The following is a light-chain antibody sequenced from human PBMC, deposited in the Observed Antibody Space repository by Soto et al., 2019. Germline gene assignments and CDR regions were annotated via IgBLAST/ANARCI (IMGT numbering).Light chain of an antibody. CDR2: KAS. CDR1: QSISSW. Sequence: DIQMTQSPSTQSASVGDRVTITGRGSQSISSWLAWYQQKPGKAPKLLIYKASSLESGVPSRFSGSGSGTEFTLTISSLQPDDFATYYCQQYNSYSPYTFGQGTKLEIK. V-gene: IGKV1-5*03. J-gene: IGKJ2*01. CDR3: QQYNSYSPYT.